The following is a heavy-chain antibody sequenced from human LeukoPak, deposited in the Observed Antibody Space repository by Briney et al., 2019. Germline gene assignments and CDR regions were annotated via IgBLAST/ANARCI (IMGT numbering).Heavy chain of an antibody. Sequence: GSVTVSCMASGYTFTSYDMHWVRQAPGQRLEGMGWINAGNGNTKYAKKFQGRATITRDTSASTAYMELSSLRSEDTAVYYCPRDKVLFYYYGMDVWGKGTAVTVSS. CDR3: PRDKVLFYYYGMDV. D-gene: IGHD3-16*01. J-gene: IGHJ6*04. CDR2: INAGNGNT. V-gene: IGHV1-3*01. CDR1: GYTFTSYD.